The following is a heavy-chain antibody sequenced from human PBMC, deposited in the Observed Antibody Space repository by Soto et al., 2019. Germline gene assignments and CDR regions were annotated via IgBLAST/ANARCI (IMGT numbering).Heavy chain of an antibody. CDR3: PTSAKQWLFDY. Sequence: EVQLVESGGGLVKPGGSLRLSCAASGFTFSNAWMSWVRQAPGKGLECVGRIKTKTDGGTTDFAAPVKGRITISRDDSKNTLYLPMNSPKTEDTAVYYCPTSAKQWLFDYWGQGTLVIVSS. D-gene: IGHD6-19*01. J-gene: IGHJ4*02. CDR2: IKTKTDGGTT. CDR1: GFTFSNAW. V-gene: IGHV3-15*01.